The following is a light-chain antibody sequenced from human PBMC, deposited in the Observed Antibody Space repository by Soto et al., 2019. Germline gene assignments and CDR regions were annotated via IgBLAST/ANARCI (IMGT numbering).Light chain of an antibody. CDR3: QQYGTSPRS. J-gene: IGKJ3*01. Sequence: ETVLTQSPGTLSLSPGERATLSCRASQSVSSSYLAWYQQKPGQAPRLLIYGASSRATGIPDRFSGSGSGIDITLTISRLEPEDFAVYYCQQYGTSPRSFGPGTKVDIK. CDR1: QSVSSSY. V-gene: IGKV3-20*01. CDR2: GAS.